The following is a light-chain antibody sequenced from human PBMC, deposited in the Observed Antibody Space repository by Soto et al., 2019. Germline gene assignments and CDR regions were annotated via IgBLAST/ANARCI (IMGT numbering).Light chain of an antibody. CDR3: QQLKSYPIT. CDR2: ATS. Sequence: DIQLTQSPSLLSASVGDRFTITCRASQGTSNYLAWYQQKQGKAPKXXIYATSTLQSGVPSRFSGSGYGTEFNLTISSLQTGDFATYYCQQLKSYPITFGHGTRLEIK. J-gene: IGKJ5*01. V-gene: IGKV1-9*01. CDR1: QGTSNY.